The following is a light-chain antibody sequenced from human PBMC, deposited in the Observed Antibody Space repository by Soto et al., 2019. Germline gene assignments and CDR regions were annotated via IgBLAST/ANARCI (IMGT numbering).Light chain of an antibody. CDR3: QQRSNWPPFT. V-gene: IGKV3D-20*02. Sequence: EIVLTQSPGTLSLSPGERATLSCRASQSVSSSYLAWYQQKPGQAPRLLIYDVSIRATGVPARFGGSGSGTDFTLTISSLEPEDFAVYYCQQRSNWPPFTFGPGTKVDIK. CDR1: QSVSSSY. CDR2: DVS. J-gene: IGKJ3*01.